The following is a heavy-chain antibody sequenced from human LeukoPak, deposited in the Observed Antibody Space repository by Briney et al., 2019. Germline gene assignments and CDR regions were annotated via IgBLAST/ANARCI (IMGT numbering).Heavy chain of an antibody. V-gene: IGHV3-7*01. D-gene: IGHD1-26*01. J-gene: IGHJ6*03. CDR2: IKEDGSDK. CDR1: GFTFSSYW. Sequence: PGGSLRLSCAASGFTFSSYWMSWVRQAPGKGLEWVANIKEDGSDKYYVDSVKGRFTISRDYAKSSLYLQMNSLRVEDTAVYYCARLSRWSYTNYAYYYMDVWGKGTTVTVSS. CDR3: ARLSRWSYTNYAYYYMDV.